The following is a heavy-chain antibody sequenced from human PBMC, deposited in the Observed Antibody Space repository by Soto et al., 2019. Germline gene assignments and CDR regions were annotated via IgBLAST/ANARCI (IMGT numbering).Heavy chain of an antibody. Sequence: PSETLSLTCTVSGGSISSGDYYWSWIRQPPGKGLEWIAYTYHSGSTYYNPSLKSRVTISVDRSKNQFSLKLSSVTAADTAVYYCDRVPDYWGQGTLVNVSS. CDR2: TYHSGST. J-gene: IGHJ4*02. CDR3: DRVPDY. CDR1: GGSISSGDYY. V-gene: IGHV4-30-2*01.